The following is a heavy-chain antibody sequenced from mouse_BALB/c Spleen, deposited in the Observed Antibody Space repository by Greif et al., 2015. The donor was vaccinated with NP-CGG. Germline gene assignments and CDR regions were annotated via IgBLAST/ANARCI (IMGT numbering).Heavy chain of an antibody. CDR1: GDSITSGY. V-gene: IGHV3-8*02. CDR3: ARYRIYYGNHWYFDV. D-gene: IGHD2-1*01. Sequence: VQLQQSGPSLVKPSQTLSLTCSVTGDSITSGYWNWIRKFPGNKLEYMGYISYSGSTYYNPSLKSRISITRDTSKNXYYLQLNSVTTEDTATYYCARYRIYYGNHWYFDVWGAGTTVTVSS. CDR2: ISYSGST. J-gene: IGHJ1*01.